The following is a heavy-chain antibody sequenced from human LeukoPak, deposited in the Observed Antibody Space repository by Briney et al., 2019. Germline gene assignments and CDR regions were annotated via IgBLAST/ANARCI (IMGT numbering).Heavy chain of an antibody. CDR2: ISYSGST. CDR3: ARALRSYWDY. V-gene: IGHV4-59*01. J-gene: IGHJ4*02. Sequence: SETLSLTCTVSGGSISSYYWSWIRQPPGKGLEWIGYISYSGSTNYNPSLKSRVTISVDTSKNQFSLKLSSVTAADTAVYYCARALRSYWDYWGQGTLVTVSS. D-gene: IGHD3-10*01. CDR1: GGSISSYY.